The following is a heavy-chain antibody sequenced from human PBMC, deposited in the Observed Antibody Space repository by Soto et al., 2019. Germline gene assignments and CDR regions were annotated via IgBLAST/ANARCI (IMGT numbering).Heavy chain of an antibody. CDR3: ARASDSSYYFDY. V-gene: IGHV4-59*01. CDR1: GGSISSYY. CDR2: IYYSGST. Sequence: PSETLSLTCTVSGGSISSYYWSWIRQPPGKGLEWIGYIYYSGSTNYNPSPKSRVTISVDTSKNQFSLKLSSVTAADTAVYYCARASDSSYYFDYWGQGTLVTVSS. D-gene: IGHD6-6*01. J-gene: IGHJ4*02.